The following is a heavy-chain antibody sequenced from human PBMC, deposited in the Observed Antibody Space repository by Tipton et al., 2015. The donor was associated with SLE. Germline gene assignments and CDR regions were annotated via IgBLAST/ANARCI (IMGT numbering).Heavy chain of an antibody. CDR1: GFTFSTYG. Sequence: QLVQSGGGVVQPGRSLRLSCAASGFTFSTYGMHWVRQAPGKGLEWVAVIWYDSSNIYYADSVKGRFTISRDNSKNTLYMQMNSLRAEDRAVYYCAKDSGDYCSGGSCHSTSFDTWGQGTMVTVSS. D-gene: IGHD2-15*01. CDR3: AKDSGDYCSGGSCHSTSFDT. V-gene: IGHV3-33*06. CDR2: IWYDSSNI. J-gene: IGHJ3*02.